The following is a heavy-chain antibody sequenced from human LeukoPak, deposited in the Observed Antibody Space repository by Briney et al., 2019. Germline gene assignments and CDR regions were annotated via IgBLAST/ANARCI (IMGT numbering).Heavy chain of an antibody. CDR1: GFTFSSYG. CDR2: ISYDGSNK. J-gene: IGHJ4*02. V-gene: IGHV3-30*03. D-gene: IGHD2-15*01. Sequence: GGSLRLSCAASGFTFSSYGMHWVRQAPGKGLEWVAVISYDGSNKYYADSVKGRFTISRDNAKNSLYLQMNSLRAEDTAVYYCARDSDFLGYCSGGSCYGLDYWGQGTLVTVSS. CDR3: ARDSDFLGYCSGGSCYGLDY.